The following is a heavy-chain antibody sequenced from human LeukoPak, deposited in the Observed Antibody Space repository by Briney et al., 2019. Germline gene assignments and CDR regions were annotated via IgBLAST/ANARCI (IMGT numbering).Heavy chain of an antibody. D-gene: IGHD3-10*01. CDR1: GGSFSGYY. CDR2: INHSGST. V-gene: IGHV4-34*01. CDR3: ARGLSGSYYLTYYYYMDV. Sequence: SETLSLTCAVYGGSFSGYYCSWIRQPPGKGLERIEEINHSGSTNYNPSLKSRVTISVDTSKNQFSLKLSSVTAADTAVYYCARGLSGSYYLTYYYYMDVWGKGTTVTVSS. J-gene: IGHJ6*03.